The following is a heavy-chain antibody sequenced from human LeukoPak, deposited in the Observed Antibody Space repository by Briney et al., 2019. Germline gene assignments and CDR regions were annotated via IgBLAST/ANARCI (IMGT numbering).Heavy chain of an antibody. J-gene: IGHJ5*02. CDR2: ISAYNGNT. Sequence: GASVKVSCKASGYTFTSYGISWVRQAPGQGLEWMGWISAYNGNTNYAQKLQGRVTMTTDTSTSTAYMELRSLRSDDTAVYYCARYRRSIAAANPPQNWFDPWGQGTLVTVSS. CDR1: GYTFTSYG. D-gene: IGHD6-13*01. CDR3: ARYRRSIAAANPPQNWFDP. V-gene: IGHV1-18*01.